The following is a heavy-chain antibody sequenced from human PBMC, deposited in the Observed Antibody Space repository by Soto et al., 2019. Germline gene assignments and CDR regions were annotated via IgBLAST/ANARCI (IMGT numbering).Heavy chain of an antibody. D-gene: IGHD2-2*01. Sequence: ASVKVSCKASGYTFTSYDINWVRQATGQGLEWMGWMNPNSGNTGYAQKFQGRVTMTRNTSISTAYMELSSLRSEDTAVYYCARFGGRDQLPYYYYYMDVWGKGTTVTVSS. CDR3: ARFGGRDQLPYYYYYMDV. CDR2: MNPNSGNT. CDR1: GYTFTSYD. J-gene: IGHJ6*03. V-gene: IGHV1-8*01.